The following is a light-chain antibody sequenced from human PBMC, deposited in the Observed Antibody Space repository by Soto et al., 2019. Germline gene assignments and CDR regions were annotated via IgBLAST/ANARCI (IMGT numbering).Light chain of an antibody. CDR2: INN. CDR1: SSNIGADYD. Sequence: QAVVTQPPSVSGAPGQRVTISCTGSSSNIGADYDVHWYQHLPGTAPKLLIYINNNRPSGVPDRFSASKSGTSASLAISGLQADDEADYYCQSYDSSLSAVVFGGGTKLTVL. V-gene: IGLV1-40*01. CDR3: QSYDSSLSAVV. J-gene: IGLJ2*01.